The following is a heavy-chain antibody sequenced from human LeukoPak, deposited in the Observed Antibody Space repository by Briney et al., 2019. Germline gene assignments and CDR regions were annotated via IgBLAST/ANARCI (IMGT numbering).Heavy chain of an antibody. V-gene: IGHV3-23*01. D-gene: IGHD2/OR15-2a*01. CDR1: GFXFSSYA. CDR2: ISGNGEST. CDR3: ARDEYKADAY. J-gene: IGHJ4*02. Sequence: GGSLRLSCRASGFXFSSYAMYWVRQAPGKGLEWISVISGNGESTHYADSVKGRFTISRDNSRNTVYLQMNSLRAEDTAIYYCARDEYKADAYWGQGTLVTVSS.